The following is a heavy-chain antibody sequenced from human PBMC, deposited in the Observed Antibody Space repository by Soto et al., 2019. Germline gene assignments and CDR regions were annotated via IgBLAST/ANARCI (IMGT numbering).Heavy chain of an antibody. D-gene: IGHD3-10*01. CDR3: ANRNDYGSWRYYAYDH. V-gene: IGHV3-23*01. J-gene: IGHJ5*02. CDR2: ISGSGGST. CDR1: GFTFSSYG. Sequence: EVQLLESGGGLVQPGGSLRLSCAASGFTFSSYGMSWVRQAPGKGLEWVSSISGSGGSTYYADSVKGRFTISRDNSKNTLYLQMSSLRAEDTAVYYCANRNDYGSWRYYAYDHWGQGILVTVSS.